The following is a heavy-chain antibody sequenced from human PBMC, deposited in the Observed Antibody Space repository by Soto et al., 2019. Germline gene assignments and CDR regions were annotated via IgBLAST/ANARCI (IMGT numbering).Heavy chain of an antibody. D-gene: IGHD1-26*01. CDR3: ARMVRLVGATYYFDY. V-gene: IGHV2-26*01. Sequence: SGTTLVNPTETPTLTCTVSGFSLSDVRLSPAWIRQRPGKALEWLAHIFSNDEKSYSTSLKNNLAISKDTSKSQVVLTMSDMDPVDTATYYCARMVRLVGATYYFDYWGQGNLVTVSS. CDR2: IFSNDEK. J-gene: IGHJ4*02. CDR1: GFSLSDVRLS.